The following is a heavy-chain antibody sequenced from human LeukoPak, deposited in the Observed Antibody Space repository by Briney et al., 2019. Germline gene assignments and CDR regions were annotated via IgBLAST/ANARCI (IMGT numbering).Heavy chain of an antibody. CDR3: ARDRSGGSCYNDY. V-gene: IGHV3-7*01. Sequence: GGSLRLSCAASGFTFSSYWMSWVRQAPGKGLEWVANIKQDGSEKYYVDSVKGRFTISRDNAKNSLYLQMNSLRAEDTAVYYCARDRSGGSCYNDYWGQGTLVTVSS. J-gene: IGHJ4*02. D-gene: IGHD2-15*01. CDR2: IKQDGSEK. CDR1: GFTFSSYW.